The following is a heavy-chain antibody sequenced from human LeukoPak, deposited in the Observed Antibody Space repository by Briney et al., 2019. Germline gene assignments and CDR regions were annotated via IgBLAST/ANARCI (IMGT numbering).Heavy chain of an antibody. J-gene: IGHJ4*02. D-gene: IGHD5-18*01. V-gene: IGHV3-30*02. CDR1: GFTFSNYG. Sequence: PGRSLRLSCAASGFTFSNYGMNWVRQPPGKGLEWVSFISYDGSSKYYADSVKGRFTISRDNSKNTLYLQMNSLRAEDTAVYYCASRELKQLWSFEYWGQGTLVTVSS. CDR2: ISYDGSSK. CDR3: ASRELKQLWSFEY.